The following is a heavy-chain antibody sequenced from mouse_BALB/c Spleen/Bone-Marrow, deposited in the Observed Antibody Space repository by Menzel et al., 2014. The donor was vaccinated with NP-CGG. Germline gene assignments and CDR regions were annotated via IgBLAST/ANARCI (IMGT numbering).Heavy chain of an antibody. V-gene: IGHV1S81*02. CDR1: GYTFTSYY. J-gene: IGHJ4*01. CDR3: SRGHRDAMDY. D-gene: IGHD3-1*01. Sequence: VQLQQSGAELVKPGASVKLSCKASGYTFTSYYMHWVKQRPGQGLEWFGEINPSNGGTNFNEKFKNKATLTADKSSSTAFMQLSSLTSEDSAVYYCSRGHRDAMDYWGQGTSVTVSS. CDR2: INPSNGGT.